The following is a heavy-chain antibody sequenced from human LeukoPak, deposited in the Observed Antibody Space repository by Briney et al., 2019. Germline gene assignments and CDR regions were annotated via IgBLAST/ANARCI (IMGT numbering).Heavy chain of an antibody. D-gene: IGHD3-3*01. J-gene: IGHJ6*02. Sequence: GASVKVSCKASGYTFTSYYMHWVRQAPGQGLEWMGIINPSGGSTSYAQKFQGRVTMTRDTSTSTVYMELSSLRSEDTAVYYCARGFGDFWSGYYPHYYYGMDVWGQGTTVTVPS. CDR2: INPSGGST. CDR1: GYTFTSYY. V-gene: IGHV1-46*01. CDR3: ARGFGDFWSGYYPHYYYGMDV.